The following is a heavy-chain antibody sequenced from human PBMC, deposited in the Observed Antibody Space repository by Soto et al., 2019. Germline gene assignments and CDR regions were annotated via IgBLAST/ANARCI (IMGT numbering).Heavy chain of an antibody. D-gene: IGHD3-10*01. J-gene: IGHJ3*01. CDR3: ASRPLLPGAP. V-gene: IGHV3-53*01. Sequence: EVQLVESGGGLIQPGGSLRLSCAASGFTFSSNDMNWVRQAPGKGLEWVSRIYSSGSTSYADSVKSRFTISRDNSKNKLYLQMSSLRAEDTAVYYCASRPLLPGAPWGQGTMVTVSS. CDR1: GFTFSSND. CDR2: IYSSGST.